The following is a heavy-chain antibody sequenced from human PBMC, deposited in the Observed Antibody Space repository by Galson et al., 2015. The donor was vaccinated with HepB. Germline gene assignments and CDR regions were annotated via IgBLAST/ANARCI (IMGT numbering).Heavy chain of an antibody. Sequence: SVKVSCKASGFTFTSFGFTWVRQAPGQGLEWMGWISAHNGYRKYAQKFQGRVIMTTDTSTSTAYMDLRSLRPDDTADYYCARDVGLLWFGDQDYYSGMDVWGQGTTVTVSS. CDR3: ARDVGLLWFGDQDYYSGMDV. CDR1: GFTFTSFG. D-gene: IGHD3-10*01. V-gene: IGHV1-18*01. CDR2: ISAHNGYR. J-gene: IGHJ6*02.